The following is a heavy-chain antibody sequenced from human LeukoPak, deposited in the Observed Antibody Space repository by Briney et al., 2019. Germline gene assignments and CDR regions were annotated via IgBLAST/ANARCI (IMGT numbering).Heavy chain of an antibody. D-gene: IGHD6-25*01. CDR2: ISSSSSYT. Sequence: GSLRLSCAASGFTFSDYYMSWIRQAPGKGLEWVSYISSSSSYTNYADSVKGRFTISRDNAKNSLYLQMNSLRAEDTAVYYCARDRVQSTASDYWGQGTLVTVSS. J-gene: IGHJ4*02. V-gene: IGHV3-11*06. CDR3: ARDRVQSTASDY. CDR1: GFTFSDYY.